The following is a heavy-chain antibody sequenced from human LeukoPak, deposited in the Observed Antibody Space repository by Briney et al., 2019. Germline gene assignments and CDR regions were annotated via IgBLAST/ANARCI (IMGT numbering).Heavy chain of an antibody. CDR3: ASTGKAAAGTIDY. Sequence: GGSLRLSCAASGFTFSDYYMSWIRQAPGKGPEWVSYISSSSSYTNYADSVKGRFTISRDNAKNSLYLQMNSLRAEDTAVYYCASTGKAAAGTIDYWGQGTLVTVSS. CDR2: ISSSSSYT. J-gene: IGHJ4*02. CDR1: GFTFSDYY. D-gene: IGHD6-13*01. V-gene: IGHV3-11*06.